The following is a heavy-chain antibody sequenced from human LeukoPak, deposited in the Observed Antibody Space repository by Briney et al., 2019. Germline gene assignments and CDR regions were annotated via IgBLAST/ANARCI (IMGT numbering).Heavy chain of an antibody. D-gene: IGHD1-1*01. CDR3: ARDVGIWNEAFDI. CDR2: ISSNGGST. Sequence: GGSLRLSCAASGFTFSSYAMHWVRQAPGKGLEYVSAISSNGGSTYYANSVKGRFTISRDNSKNTLYLQMGSLRAEDMAVYYCARDVGIWNEAFDIWGEGTMVTVSS. CDR1: GFTFSSYA. J-gene: IGHJ3*02. V-gene: IGHV3-64*01.